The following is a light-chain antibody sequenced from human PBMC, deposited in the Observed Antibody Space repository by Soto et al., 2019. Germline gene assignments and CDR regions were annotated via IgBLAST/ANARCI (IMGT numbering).Light chain of an antibody. J-gene: IGLJ1*01. V-gene: IGLV1-44*01. CDR2: SDK. CDR3: AAWDDSLNAYV. Sequence: QSVLTQPPSASGTPGQRVTTSCSGSNSNIGSNTVNWYQQLPGTAPRFLIYSDKQRPPGVPERFSGSKSGTSASLAIGGLQSEDEADYYCAAWDDSLNAYVFGTGTKLTV. CDR1: NSNIGSNT.